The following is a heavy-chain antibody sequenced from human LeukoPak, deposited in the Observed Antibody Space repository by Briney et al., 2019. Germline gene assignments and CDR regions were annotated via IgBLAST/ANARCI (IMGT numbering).Heavy chain of an antibody. V-gene: IGHV3-53*01. CDR1: GFTVSSNY. CDR3: AREITMVRGASDY. CDR2: IYSGGST. Sequence: GGSLRLSCAASGFTVSSNYMSWVRQAPGKGLEWVSAIYSGGSTYYADSVKGRFTISRDNSKNTLYLQMNSLRAEDTAVYYCAREITMVRGASDYWGQGTLVTVSS. J-gene: IGHJ4*02. D-gene: IGHD3-10*01.